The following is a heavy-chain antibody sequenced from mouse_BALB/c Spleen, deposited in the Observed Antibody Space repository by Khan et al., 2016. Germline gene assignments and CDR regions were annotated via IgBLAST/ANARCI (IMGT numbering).Heavy chain of an antibody. CDR3: ARGNYYGYYFDY. J-gene: IGHJ2*01. V-gene: IGHV3-2*02. CDR1: GYSITSGYA. CDR2: ISYSGGT. Sequence: EVQLQESGPGLVKPSQSLSLTCTVTGYSITSGYAWNWIRQFPGNKLEWMGYISYSGGTSYNPSLNSRISITRDPSKNQFFLQLNSVTTEDTATYYCARGNYYGYYFDYWGQGTPLTVSS. D-gene: IGHD1-1*01.